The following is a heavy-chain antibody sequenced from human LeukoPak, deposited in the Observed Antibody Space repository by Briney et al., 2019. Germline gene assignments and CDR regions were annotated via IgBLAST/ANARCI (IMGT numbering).Heavy chain of an antibody. CDR1: GFTVSSNY. D-gene: IGHD6-6*01. V-gene: IGHV3-53*01. CDR2: MYSGGST. J-gene: IGHJ4*02. Sequence: GGSLRLSCAASGFTVSSNYMSWVRQAPGKGLEWVSVMYSGGSTYYADSVKGRFTISRDNSKNTLYLQMNSLRAEDTAVYYCAREGSSGRFFGYWGQGTLVTVSS. CDR3: AREGSSGRFFGY.